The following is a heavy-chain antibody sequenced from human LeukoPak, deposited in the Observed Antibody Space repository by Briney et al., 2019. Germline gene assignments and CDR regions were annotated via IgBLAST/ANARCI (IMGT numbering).Heavy chain of an antibody. Sequence: ASVKVSCKASGYTFTSYYIHWVRQAPGQGLEWMGLINPSGGSTNYAQKLQGRVTMTRDMSTTIVYMELSSLRSEDTAVYYCARGVHVRKYDSNENSFDPWGQGTLVTVSS. CDR2: INPSGGST. J-gene: IGHJ5*02. D-gene: IGHD3-22*01. CDR1: GYTFTSYY. V-gene: IGHV1-46*01. CDR3: ARGVHVRKYDSNENSFDP.